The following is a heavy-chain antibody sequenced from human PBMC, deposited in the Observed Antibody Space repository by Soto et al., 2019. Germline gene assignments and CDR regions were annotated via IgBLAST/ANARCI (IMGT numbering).Heavy chain of an antibody. CDR3: AKDAVSYIGIYDPFDI. D-gene: IGHD1-26*01. V-gene: IGHV3-23*01. CDR1: GFTLSNYA. Sequence: EVQLLESGGGLVQPGGSLRLSCVASGFTLSNYAMSWVRQAPGKGLEWVSVIDGDGSAKFADSVKGRLTVSRDNSKNTLYLQMDSLRAEDTAIYYCAKDAVSYIGIYDPFDIWGRGTMVTVSS. J-gene: IGHJ3*02. CDR2: IDGDGSA.